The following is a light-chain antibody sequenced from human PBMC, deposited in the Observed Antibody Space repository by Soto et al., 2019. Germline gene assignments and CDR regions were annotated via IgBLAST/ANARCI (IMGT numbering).Light chain of an antibody. V-gene: IGKV1-39*01. CDR2: GAS. CDR3: QHSDTAQPYR. Sequence: STYSLSASVVDSVTIICRASQNINIYLNWYQQKPGKAPNLLIYGASTLHSGVPSRFRGSGSGTDFSLIINSLQPEDFATYFCQHSDTAQPYRFGQ. J-gene: IGKJ2*01. CDR1: QNINIY.